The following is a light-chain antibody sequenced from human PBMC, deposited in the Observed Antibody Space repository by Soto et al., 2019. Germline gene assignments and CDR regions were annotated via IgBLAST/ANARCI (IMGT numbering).Light chain of an antibody. Sequence: DIQMNQSPSSLSASAGDRVTITCRASQGISTYLKWYQHRPGKAPRLLIFDASTLQRGVPSRFSGSGSGKEFNHTITDMQPEDFVSYYCQRPYRTRPFGPGTMVDI. CDR3: QRPYRTRP. V-gene: IGKV1-39*01. CDR1: QGISTY. CDR2: DAS. J-gene: IGKJ3*01.